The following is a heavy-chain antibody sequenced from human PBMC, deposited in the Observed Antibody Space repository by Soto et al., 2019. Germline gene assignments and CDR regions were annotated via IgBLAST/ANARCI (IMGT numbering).Heavy chain of an antibody. CDR2: IYHSGST. CDR1: GGSISTDDHF. J-gene: IGHJ4*02. D-gene: IGHD6-13*01. CDR3: ATVRSRWNIDY. V-gene: IGHV4-30-4*01. Sequence: QVQLQESGPGLVKPSQTLSLTCTVSGGSISTDDHFRSWIRQPPGKGLEWIGYIYHSGSTHYNPSLKSRLFISLDTSKNQFSLQLTSVTAAHTAVYYCATVRSRWNIDYWGQGTLVTVSS.